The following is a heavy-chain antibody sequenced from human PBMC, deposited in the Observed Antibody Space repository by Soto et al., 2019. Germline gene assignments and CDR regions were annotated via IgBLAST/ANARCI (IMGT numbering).Heavy chain of an antibody. CDR2: ISGFNGNT. Sequence: ASVKVSCKASGDTFNLYGITWVRQAPGQGLEWMGWISGFNGNTNYAADLQGRVTMTTDTSTSTAYMELRGLRSDDTAVYYCARIGVSSGHESPDFDSWGQGTLVTVSS. V-gene: IGHV1-18*01. CDR3: ARIGVSSGHESPDFDS. D-gene: IGHD3-16*01. J-gene: IGHJ4*02. CDR1: GDTFNLYG.